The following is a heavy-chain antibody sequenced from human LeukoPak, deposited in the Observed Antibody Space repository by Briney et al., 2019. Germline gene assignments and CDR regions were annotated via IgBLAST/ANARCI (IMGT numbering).Heavy chain of an antibody. D-gene: IGHD3-9*01. CDR2: ISGSGGST. V-gene: IGHV3-23*01. Sequence: PGGSLRLSCAASGFTFSSYAMSWVRQAPGKGLEWVSAISGSGGSTYYADSVKGRFTNTSENSKTTLYLQMNSLRAEDTAVYYCAKGTSLINILPGYFYYFGYWGQGTLVTVYS. J-gene: IGHJ4*02. CDR1: GFTFSSYA. CDR3: AKGTSLINILPGYFYYFGY.